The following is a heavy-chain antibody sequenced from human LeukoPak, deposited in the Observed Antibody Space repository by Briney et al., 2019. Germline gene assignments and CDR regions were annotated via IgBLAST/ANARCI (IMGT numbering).Heavy chain of an antibody. CDR3: ARADSRTSPEDY. V-gene: IGHV1-2*02. D-gene: IGHD2-2*01. CDR1: GYTFTSYE. CDR2: INPNSGGT. J-gene: IGHJ4*02. Sequence: ASVKVSCKTSGYTFTSYEINWVRQATGQGLEWMGWINPNSGGTNYAQKFQGRVTMTRDTSISTAYMELSRLRSDDTAVYYCARADSRTSPEDYWGQGTLVTVSS.